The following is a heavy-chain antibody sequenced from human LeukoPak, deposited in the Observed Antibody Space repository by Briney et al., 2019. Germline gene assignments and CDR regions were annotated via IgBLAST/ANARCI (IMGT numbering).Heavy chain of an antibody. CDR2: ISFDGSDK. V-gene: IGHV3-30*02. D-gene: IGHD6-19*01. CDR1: GFIYNNYG. Sequence: GGSLRLSCAASGFIYNNYGMHWVRRAPGKGLEWVTFISFDGSDKSYADSVKGRFIISRDNSKKTLYLQMNSLTADDTAVYYCAKDVSTGWSFDSWGQGTLVTVSS. CDR3: AKDVSTGWSFDS. J-gene: IGHJ4*02.